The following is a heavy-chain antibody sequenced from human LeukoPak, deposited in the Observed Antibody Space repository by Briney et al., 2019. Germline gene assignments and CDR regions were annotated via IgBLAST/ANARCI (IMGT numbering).Heavy chain of an antibody. CDR3: ASGSARGNWFDP. CDR2: IYTSGYT. J-gene: IGHJ5*02. Sequence: PSETLSLTCTVSGGSISSGSYYWSWIRQPAGKGLEWIGRIYTSGYTNYNPSLKSRVTISVDTSKNQFSLKVNSVTAADTAVYYCASGSARGNWFDPWGQGTLVTVSS. CDR1: GGSISSGSYY. D-gene: IGHD3-10*01. V-gene: IGHV4-61*02.